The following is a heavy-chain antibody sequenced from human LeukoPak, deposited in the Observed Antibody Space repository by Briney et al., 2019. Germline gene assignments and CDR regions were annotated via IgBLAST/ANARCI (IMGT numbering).Heavy chain of an antibody. CDR3: ARAGSIAARRYWYFGL. CDR2: IYYSGST. Sequence: PSETLSLTCTVSGGSISSYYWSRIRQPPGKGLEWIGYIYYSGSTNYNPSLKSRVTISVDTSKNQFSLKLSSVTAADTAVYYCARAGSIAARRYWYFGLWGRGTLVTVSS. D-gene: IGHD6-6*01. J-gene: IGHJ2*01. CDR1: GGSISSYY. V-gene: IGHV4-59*12.